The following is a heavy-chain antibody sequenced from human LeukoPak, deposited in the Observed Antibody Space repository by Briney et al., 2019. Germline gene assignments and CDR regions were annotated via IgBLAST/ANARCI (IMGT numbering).Heavy chain of an antibody. Sequence: WGSLRLSCAVSGFTFNSHEMNRVRQAPGKGLEWVSYISSSGSTIDYADSVKGRVTISRDNAKNSLYLQMNSLRAEDTAVYYCVRRFDHWGQGTLVTVSS. CDR3: VRRFDH. CDR1: GFTFNSHE. CDR2: ISSSGSTI. V-gene: IGHV3-48*03. J-gene: IGHJ4*02.